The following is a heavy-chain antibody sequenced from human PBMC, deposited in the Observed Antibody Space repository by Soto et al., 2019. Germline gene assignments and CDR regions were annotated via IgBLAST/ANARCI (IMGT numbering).Heavy chain of an antibody. V-gene: IGHV1-18*04. D-gene: IGHD2-15*01. CDR2: INTYTGQT. Sequence: QVHLVQSGPEVKKPGASVKVACRASGYIFISYGISWVRQAPGQGLEWMGWINTYTGQTNYAQNLQGRVTVTTDTSSTTAYMELRSLRSDDTAVYYCARDRGYCSGGSCSSDWFDPWCQGTLVTVSS. CDR1: GYIFISYG. CDR3: ARDRGYCSGGSCSSDWFDP. J-gene: IGHJ5*02.